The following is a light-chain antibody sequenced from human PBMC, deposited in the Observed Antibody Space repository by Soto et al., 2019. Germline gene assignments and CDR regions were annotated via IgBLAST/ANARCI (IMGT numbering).Light chain of an antibody. CDR2: ENN. Sequence: QSVLTQPPSVSEAPGPRVTISCPGSSSNIGAGYEAHWYQQVPGTAPKLLIYENNNRPSGVPDRFSGSKSGTSASLAITGLQAEDEAEYYCQSYDSSLSGYVFGTGTKLTVL. V-gene: IGLV1-40*01. J-gene: IGLJ1*01. CDR3: QSYDSSLSGYV. CDR1: SSNIGAGYE.